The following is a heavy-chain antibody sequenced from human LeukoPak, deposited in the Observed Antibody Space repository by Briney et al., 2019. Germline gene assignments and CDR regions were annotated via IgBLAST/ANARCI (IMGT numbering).Heavy chain of an antibody. CDR3: ARDDLYGGNSPFDY. J-gene: IGHJ4*02. CDR2: INPNSGGT. V-gene: IGHV1-2*02. Sequence: GASVKVSCKASGYTFTGYYMHWVRQAPGQGLEWMGWINPNSGGTNYAQKFQGRVTMTRDTSTSTAYMELSRLRSDDTAVYYCARDDLYGGNSPFDYWAREPWSPSPQ. CDR1: GYTFTGYY. D-gene: IGHD4-23*01.